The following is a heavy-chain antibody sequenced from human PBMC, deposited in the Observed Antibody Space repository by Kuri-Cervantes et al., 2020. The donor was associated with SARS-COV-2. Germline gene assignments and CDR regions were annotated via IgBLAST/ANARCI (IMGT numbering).Heavy chain of an antibody. D-gene: IGHD3-10*02. V-gene: IGHV1-2*02. CDR2: INPNSGGT. CDR1: GYTFTGYY. J-gene: IGHJ6*03. CDR3: ARGGGPGMFFEYYMDV. Sequence: ASVKVSCKASGYTFTGYYMHWVRQASGQGLEWMGWINPNSGGTNYAQKFQGRVTMTRDTSISTAYMELSRLRSDDTAVYYCARGGGPGMFFEYYMDVWGKGTTVTVSS.